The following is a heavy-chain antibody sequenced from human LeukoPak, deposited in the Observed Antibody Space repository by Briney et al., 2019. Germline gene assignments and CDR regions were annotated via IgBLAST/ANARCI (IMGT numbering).Heavy chain of an antibody. V-gene: IGHV3-30-3*01. CDR3: ARTYFYGAGSAPGAFDI. CDR1: GFTFITYA. CDR2: IAYDGSNE. D-gene: IGHD3-10*01. Sequence: PGRSLRLSCAASGFTFITYAMHWVRQAPGKGLEWVAVIAYDGSNEYYAVSVKGRFTISRDNSKNTLSLQMNSLRAEDTAVYYCARTYFYGAGSAPGAFDIWGQGTMVTVSS. J-gene: IGHJ3*02.